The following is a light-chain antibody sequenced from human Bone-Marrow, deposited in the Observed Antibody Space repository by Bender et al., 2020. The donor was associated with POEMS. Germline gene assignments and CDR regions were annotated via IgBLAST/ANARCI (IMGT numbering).Light chain of an antibody. J-gene: IGLJ1*01. Sequence: SSELTQSPSVSVSPGQTAKITCSGSILSTKYVHWYQQRSGQAPVLVVFDDSDRPSGIPERFSGSNSGDTATLTISRVEAGDEADYFCQVWDTFPDHYVFGTGTKVTVL. V-gene: IGLV3-21*02. CDR2: DDS. CDR1: ILSTKY. CDR3: QVWDTFPDHYV.